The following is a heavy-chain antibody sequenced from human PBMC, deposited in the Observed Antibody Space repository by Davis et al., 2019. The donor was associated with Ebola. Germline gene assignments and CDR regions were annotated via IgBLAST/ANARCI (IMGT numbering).Heavy chain of an antibody. CDR3: ANFWSGYFI. J-gene: IGHJ3*02. CDR2: ISYDGSNK. V-gene: IGHV3-30*18. CDR1: GFTFSRYG. Sequence: GESLKISCAAPGFTFSRYGMHCVRQAPGKGLERVAVISYDGSNKYYADSVKGRFTISRDNSKNTLYLQMNSLRAEDTAVYYCANFWSGYFIWGQGTMVTVSS. D-gene: IGHD3-3*01.